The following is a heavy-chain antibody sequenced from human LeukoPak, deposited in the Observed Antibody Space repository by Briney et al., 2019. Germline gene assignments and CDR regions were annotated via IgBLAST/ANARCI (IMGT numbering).Heavy chain of an antibody. D-gene: IGHD3-3*01. CDR3: AKTVDFWSGYYDY. V-gene: IGHV3-23*01. J-gene: IGHJ4*02. CDR2: ISGSGGST. Sequence: XXFXXXAMSWVRQAPGKGLEWVSAISGSGGSTYYADSVKGRFTISRDNSKNTLYLQMNSLRAEDTAVYYCAKTVDFWSGYYDYWGQGTLVTVSS. CDR1: XXFXXXA.